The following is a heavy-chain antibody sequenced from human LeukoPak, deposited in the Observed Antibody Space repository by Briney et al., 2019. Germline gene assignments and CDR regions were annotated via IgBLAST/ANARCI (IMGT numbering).Heavy chain of an antibody. D-gene: IGHD6-6*01. CDR2: IYPGDSDT. J-gene: IGHJ6*02. V-gene: IGHV5-51*01. Sequence: GESPKISCKGSGYSFTSYWIGWVRQMPGKGLEWMGIIYPGDSDTRYSPSFQGQVTISADKSISTAYLQWSSLKASDTAMYYCARNLVAGGGYYYGMDVWGQGTTVTVSS. CDR1: GYSFTSYW. CDR3: ARNLVAGGGYYYGMDV.